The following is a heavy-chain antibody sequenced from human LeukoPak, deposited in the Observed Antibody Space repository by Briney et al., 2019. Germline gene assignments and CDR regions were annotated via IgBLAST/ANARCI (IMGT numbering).Heavy chain of an antibody. Sequence: SETLSLTCAVYGRSFSGYYWSWIRQPPGKGLEWIGEINHSGSTNYNPSLKSRVTISVDTSKNQFSLKLSSVTAADTAVYYCARGHPSITIFGVVINNYYYYMDVWGKGTTVTVSS. J-gene: IGHJ6*03. CDR1: GRSFSGYY. CDR2: INHSGST. CDR3: ARGHPSITIFGVVINNYYYYMDV. V-gene: IGHV4-34*01. D-gene: IGHD3-3*01.